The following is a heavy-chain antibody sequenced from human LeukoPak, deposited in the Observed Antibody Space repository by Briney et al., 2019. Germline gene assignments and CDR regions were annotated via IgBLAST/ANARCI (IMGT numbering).Heavy chain of an antibody. D-gene: IGHD4-17*01. CDR1: GFTFSTYG. CDR3: AKEIWPTVTTPGHTHFDY. V-gene: IGHV3-30*02. CDR2: IRYDGRNK. Sequence: GGSLRLSCAASGFTFSTYGMHWVRQAPGKGLEWVAFIRYDGRNKYYADSVKGRFTISRDNSKDTLCLQMNSLRAEDTAVYYCAKEIWPTVTTPGHTHFDYWGQGTLVTVSS. J-gene: IGHJ4*02.